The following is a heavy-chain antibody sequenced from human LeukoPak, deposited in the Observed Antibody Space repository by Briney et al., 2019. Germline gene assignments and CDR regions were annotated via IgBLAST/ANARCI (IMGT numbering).Heavy chain of an antibody. CDR3: ARRAPGFSSGWLDY. V-gene: IGHV3-64*01. D-gene: IGHD6-19*01. Sequence: GGSLTLSCAASGFTFSSYAMHWVRQAPGKGLEYVSAISSNGISTFYANSVKGRFIVSRDNSKNTLYLQMGSLRAEDLAVYYCARRAPGFSSGWLDYWGQGTLVTVSS. CDR1: GFTFSSYA. CDR2: ISSNGIST. J-gene: IGHJ4*02.